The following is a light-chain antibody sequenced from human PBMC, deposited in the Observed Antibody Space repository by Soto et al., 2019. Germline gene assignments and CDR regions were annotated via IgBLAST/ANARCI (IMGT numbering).Light chain of an antibody. CDR3: QQYNNWPRT. CDR1: QSVNSH. Sequence: EIVMTQSPATLSGSPGERAILSCRASQSVNSHLAWYHQKPGQAPRLHIYGASTRATGIPARFSGSGSGTEFTLTISSLQPEDFAVYYCQQYNNWPRTFGQGTKVEIK. V-gene: IGKV3-15*01. J-gene: IGKJ1*01. CDR2: GAS.